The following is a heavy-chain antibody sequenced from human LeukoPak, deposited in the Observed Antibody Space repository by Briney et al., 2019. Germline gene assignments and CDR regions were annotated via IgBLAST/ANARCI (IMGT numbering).Heavy chain of an antibody. J-gene: IGHJ4*02. Sequence: GGSLRLSCAASGFAFSSYGMHWVRQAPGKGLEWVAVIWNDGSQKYYADSVKGRFTISRDNSKNTLYLQMNSLRAEDTAVYYCAKIDSSGYYKLYYFDYWGQGTLVTVSS. V-gene: IGHV3-33*06. CDR1: GFAFSSYG. CDR3: AKIDSSGYYKLYYFDY. CDR2: IWNDGSQK. D-gene: IGHD3-22*01.